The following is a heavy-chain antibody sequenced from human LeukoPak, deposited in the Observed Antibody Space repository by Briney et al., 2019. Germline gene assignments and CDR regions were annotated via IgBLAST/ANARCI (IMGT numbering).Heavy chain of an antibody. CDR3: AKDSLAYCTSSSCFDFDF. J-gene: IGHJ4*02. CDR2: ISVAGSKR. V-gene: IGHV3-23*01. Sequence: GESLRLSCAASGFTFNSYAMSWVRQAPGKGLEWVSGISVAGSKRHYADSVKGRFTISRDNSKNTLYLQMNSLRAEDTALYYCAKDSLAYCTSSSCFDFDFWGQGALVTVSS. D-gene: IGHD2-2*01. CDR1: GFTFNSYA.